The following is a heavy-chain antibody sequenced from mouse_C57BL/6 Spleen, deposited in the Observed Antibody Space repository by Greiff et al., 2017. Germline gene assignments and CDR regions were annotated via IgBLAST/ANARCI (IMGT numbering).Heavy chain of an antibody. CDR1: GYTSTSYW. V-gene: IGHV1-69*01. Sequence: VQLQQPGAELVMPGASVKLSCKASGYTSTSYWMHWVKQRPGQGLEWIGEIDPSDSYTNYNQKFKGKSTLTVDKSSSTAYMQLSSLTSEDSAVYYCARWTTWFAYWGQGTLVTVCA. D-gene: IGHD2-13*01. CDR2: IDPSDSYT. CDR3: ARWTTWFAY. J-gene: IGHJ3*01.